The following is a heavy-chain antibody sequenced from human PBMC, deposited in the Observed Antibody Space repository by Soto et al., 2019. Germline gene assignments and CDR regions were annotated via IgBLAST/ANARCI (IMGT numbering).Heavy chain of an antibody. Sequence: EVQLLESGGGLVQPGGSLRLSCAASGFTFSSYAMSWVRQAPGKGLEWVSAISGSGGSTYYADSVKGRFTISRASSKNTLYLQMNSLRAEDTAVYYCAKDKDYDYIWGSYRSPSSYFDYWGQGTLVTVSS. CDR3: AKDKDYDYIWGSYRSPSSYFDY. V-gene: IGHV3-23*01. D-gene: IGHD3-16*02. J-gene: IGHJ4*02. CDR2: ISGSGGST. CDR1: GFTFSSYA.